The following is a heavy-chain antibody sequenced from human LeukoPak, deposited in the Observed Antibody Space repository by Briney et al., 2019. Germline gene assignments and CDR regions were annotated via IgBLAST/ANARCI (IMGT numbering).Heavy chain of an antibody. V-gene: IGHV1-18*01. CDR3: ARVKVVVVPAPTHQFDY. D-gene: IGHD2-2*01. J-gene: IGHJ4*02. CDR2: ISAYNGNT. Sequence: ASVKVSCKASGYTFTSYGISWVRQAPGQGLEWMGLISAYNGNTNYAQKLQGRVTMTTDTSTSTAYMELRSLRSDDTAVYYCARVKVVVVPAPTHQFDYWGQGTLVTVSS. CDR1: GYTFTSYG.